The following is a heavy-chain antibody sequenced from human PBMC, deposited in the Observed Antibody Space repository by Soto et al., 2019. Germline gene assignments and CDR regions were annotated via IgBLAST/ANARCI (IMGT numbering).Heavy chain of an antibody. D-gene: IGHD1-26*01. CDR3: VKDRLAGGFDY. V-gene: IGHV3-23*01. CDR1: GFTFSNYA. CDR2: VSATAGTT. Sequence: PGGSLRLSCAASGFTFSNYAMSWVRQAPGKGLEWVSLVSATAGTTYYTDSVRGRFTISRDNSRNTVYLQMNSLRADDTAVYYFVKDRLAGGFDYWGQGTLVTVSS. J-gene: IGHJ4*02.